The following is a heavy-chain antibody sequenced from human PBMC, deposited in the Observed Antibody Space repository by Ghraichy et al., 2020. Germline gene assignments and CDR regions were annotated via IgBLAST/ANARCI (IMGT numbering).Heavy chain of an antibody. Sequence: GGSLRLSCAASGFTFSSYSMNWVRQAPGKGLEWVSSISSSSSYIYYADSVKGRFTISRDNAKNSLYLQMNSLRAEDTAVYYCARLSLHCSGGSCYSYYYYGMAVWGQGTTVTVSS. CDR1: GFTFSSYS. D-gene: IGHD2-15*01. CDR2: ISSSSSYI. J-gene: IGHJ6*02. V-gene: IGHV3-21*01. CDR3: ARLSLHCSGGSCYSYYYYGMAV.